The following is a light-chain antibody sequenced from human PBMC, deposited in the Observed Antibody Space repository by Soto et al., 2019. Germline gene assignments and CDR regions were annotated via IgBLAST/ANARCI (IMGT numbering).Light chain of an antibody. CDR2: LNSDGSH. V-gene: IGLV4-69*01. J-gene: IGLJ2*01. Sequence: QSVLTQSPSASASLGASVKLTCTLSRGHSSYAIAWHQQQPEKGPRYLMKLNSDGSHSKGDGIPDRFSGSSSGAERYLTVSSLQSEDEADYYCQIGGTGVVFGGGTKVTVL. CDR1: RGHSSYA. CDR3: QIGGTGVV.